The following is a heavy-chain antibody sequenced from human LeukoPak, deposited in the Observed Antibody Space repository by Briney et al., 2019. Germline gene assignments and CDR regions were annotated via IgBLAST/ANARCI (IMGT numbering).Heavy chain of an antibody. J-gene: IGHJ5*02. V-gene: IGHV1-69*05. Sequence: GASAKVSCKASGGTFSSYAISWVRQAPGQGLEWMGGIIPIFGTANYAQKFQGRVTITTDESTSTAYMELSSLRSEDTAVYYCAREGGGVWGLGNWFDPWGQGTLVTVSS. CDR1: GGTFSSYA. CDR2: IIPIFGTA. CDR3: AREGGGVWGLGNWFDP. D-gene: IGHD3-16*01.